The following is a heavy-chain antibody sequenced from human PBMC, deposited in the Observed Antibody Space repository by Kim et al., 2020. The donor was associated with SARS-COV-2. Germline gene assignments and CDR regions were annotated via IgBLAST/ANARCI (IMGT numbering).Heavy chain of an antibody. V-gene: IGHV1-3*01. CDR2: INAGNGYT. CDR3: ARDIRDGHIRFDS. J-gene: IGHJ4*02. Sequence: ASVKVSCKASGFTFTSYAMNWVRQAPGQRLQWLGRINAGNGYTQYSQKFQGRVTITTDTSATTAYMELSGLRPEDTAVYYCARDIRDGHIRFDSWGQGTLVTVSS. CDR1: GFTFTSYA.